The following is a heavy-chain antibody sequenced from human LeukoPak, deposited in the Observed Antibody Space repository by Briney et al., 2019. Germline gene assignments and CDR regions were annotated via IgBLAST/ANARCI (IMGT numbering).Heavy chain of an antibody. D-gene: IGHD1-26*01. CDR3: ARGPGAATKEGFDY. J-gene: IGHJ4*02. CDR1: GGSTINYY. Sequence: SETLSLTCTVSGGSTINYYWSWMRQPAGKGLEWIGRVYTSGATDFNPSLKSRVTMSIDTSKNQFSLKLASVTATDTAVYYCARGPGAATKEGFDYWGRGTLVTVSS. CDR2: VYTSGAT. V-gene: IGHV4-4*07.